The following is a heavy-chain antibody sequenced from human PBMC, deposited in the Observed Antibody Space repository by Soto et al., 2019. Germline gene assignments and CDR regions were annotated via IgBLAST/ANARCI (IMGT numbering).Heavy chain of an antibody. D-gene: IGHD3-10*01. CDR2: INPDGIQK. CDR1: GITFRNHW. J-gene: IGHJ4*02. CDR3: LGSGSCG. Sequence: EVQVVESGGGLVQPGASLRLSCTASGITFRNHWMNWVRQAPGQGLEWVANINPDGIQKNYVDSVKGRFTISRDNSRNSAYLQMDSLREEETAVYYCLGSGSCGWGQGTLVTVSS. V-gene: IGHV3-7*02.